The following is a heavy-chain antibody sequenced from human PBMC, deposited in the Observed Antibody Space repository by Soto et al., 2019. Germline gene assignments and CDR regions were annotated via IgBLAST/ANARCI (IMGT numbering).Heavy chain of an antibody. D-gene: IGHD2-15*01. Sequence: QVQLVQSGAEVKNPGSSVNVSCKASGGTFSSYAISWVRQAPGQGLEWMGGIIPIFGTANYAQKFQGRVTITADESTSTAYMELSSLRSEDTAVYYCARVPDCSGGSCYVDGMDVWGQGTTVTVSS. CDR3: ARVPDCSGGSCYVDGMDV. V-gene: IGHV1-69*01. CDR1: GGTFSSYA. CDR2: IIPIFGTA. J-gene: IGHJ6*02.